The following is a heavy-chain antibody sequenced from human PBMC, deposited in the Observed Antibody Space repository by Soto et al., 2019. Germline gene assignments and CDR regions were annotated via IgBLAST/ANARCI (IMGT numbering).Heavy chain of an antibody. Sequence: ASVKVSCKAAGYTFTSYYMHWVRQAPGQGLEWMGIINPSGGSTSYAQKFQGRVTMTRDTSTSTVYMELSSLRSEDTAVYYCARASDDMVRGGGSDYWGQGTLVTSPQ. CDR2: INPSGGST. J-gene: IGHJ4*02. D-gene: IGHD3-10*01. CDR3: ARASDDMVRGGGSDY. CDR1: GYTFTSYY. V-gene: IGHV1-46*01.